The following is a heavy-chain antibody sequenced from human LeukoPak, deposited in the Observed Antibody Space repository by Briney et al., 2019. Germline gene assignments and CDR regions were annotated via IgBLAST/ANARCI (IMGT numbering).Heavy chain of an antibody. V-gene: IGHV3-53*01. Sequence: PGGSLRLSCAASWFTVSSNYMSWVRQAPGKGLEWVSVIYSGGSTYYADSAKGRFTISRDNSKNTLYLQMNSLRAEDTAVYYCARGGYCSSTSCSDVWGQGTLVTVSS. CDR1: WFTVSSNY. D-gene: IGHD2-2*01. CDR3: ARGGYCSSTSCSDV. J-gene: IGHJ4*02. CDR2: IYSGGST.